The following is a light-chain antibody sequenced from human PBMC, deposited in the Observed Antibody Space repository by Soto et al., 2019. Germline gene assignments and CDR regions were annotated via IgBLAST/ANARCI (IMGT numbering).Light chain of an antibody. CDR1: QSVTTF. Sequence: EIVLTQSPATLFLSPGERATLSCRASQSVTTFLAWYQQKPGQAPRLLIYDASNRAAGIPARFSGSGSGTDFTLTISSLEPEDFAVYYCQQRSNWPPLITFGGGTKVEI. CDR3: QQRSNWPPLIT. V-gene: IGKV3-11*01. J-gene: IGKJ4*01. CDR2: DAS.